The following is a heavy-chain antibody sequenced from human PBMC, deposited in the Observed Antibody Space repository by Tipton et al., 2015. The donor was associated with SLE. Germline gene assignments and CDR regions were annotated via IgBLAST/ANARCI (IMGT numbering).Heavy chain of an antibody. D-gene: IGHD6-13*01. V-gene: IGHV4-59*08. CDR1: GGSMSRSY. CDR3: ARVGYSSSWYSDAFDY. CDR2: IYHTGGT. J-gene: IGHJ4*02. Sequence: LRLSCTVSGGSMSRSYWNWIRQLPGKRLEWIGYIYHTGGTNYNPSLNSRVTLSVDTSKNQFSLRLTSVTAADTAVYYCARVGYSSSWYSDAFDYWGQGTLVTVSS.